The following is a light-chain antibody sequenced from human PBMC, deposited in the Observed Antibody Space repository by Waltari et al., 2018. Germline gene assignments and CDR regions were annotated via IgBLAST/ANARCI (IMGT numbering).Light chain of an antibody. Sequence: EIVLTQSLATLSLSPGDTATLSCRASQSVGGYLAWYQQKPGQPPRLLIYDASNRATGVPARFRGSGSGTDFTLTISSLEAEDFAVYYCQQRSNWTPHTFGQGARLEIK. V-gene: IGKV3-11*01. CDR2: DAS. CDR1: QSVGGY. J-gene: IGKJ2*01. CDR3: QQRSNWTPHT.